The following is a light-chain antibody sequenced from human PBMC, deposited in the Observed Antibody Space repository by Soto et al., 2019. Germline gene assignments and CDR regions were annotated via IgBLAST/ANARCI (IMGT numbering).Light chain of an antibody. J-gene: IGLJ3*02. CDR2: DNN. Sequence: QSVLTQPPSVSAAPGQKVTISCSGSRSNIGNNYVSWYQQLPGTAPKLLIYDNNKRPSGIPDRFSGSKSGTSATLGITGLQTGDEADYYCGTWDSSLSSHWVFGGGTKLTVL. CDR3: GTWDSSLSSHWV. CDR1: RSNIGNNY. V-gene: IGLV1-51*01.